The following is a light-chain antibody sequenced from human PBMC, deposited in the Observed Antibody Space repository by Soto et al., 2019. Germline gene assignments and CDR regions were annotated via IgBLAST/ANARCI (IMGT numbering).Light chain of an antibody. V-gene: IGKV1-39*01. CDR1: QSIRSY. J-gene: IGKJ2*01. CDR2: AAS. CDR3: QQSYSTPPRT. Sequence: DIQMTQSPSSLSASVGDRVTITCRASQSIRSYLNWYQQKPGKAPKLLIYAASSLQSGVPSRFSGSGSGTDLTLTISSLQPEDFATYYCQQSYSTPPRTFGQGTKLEIK.